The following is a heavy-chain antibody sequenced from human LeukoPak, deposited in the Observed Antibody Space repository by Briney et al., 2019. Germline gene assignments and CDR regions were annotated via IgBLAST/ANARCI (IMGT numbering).Heavy chain of an antibody. CDR1: GFTFSSYG. CDR3: ARALHDSSGYYFDY. V-gene: IGHV3-30*02. D-gene: IGHD3-22*01. J-gene: IGHJ4*02. CDR2: IRYDGSNK. Sequence: GGSLRLSCAVSGFTFSSYGMHWVRQAPGKGLEWVAFIRYDGSNKYYADSVKGRFTISRDSAKDSLFLQMNSLRAEDTAVYYCARALHDSSGYYFDYWGQGTLVTVSS.